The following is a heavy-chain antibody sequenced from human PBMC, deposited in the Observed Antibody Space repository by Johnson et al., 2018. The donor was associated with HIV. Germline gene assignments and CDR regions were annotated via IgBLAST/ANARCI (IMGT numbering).Heavy chain of an antibody. CDR1: GFTFSNAW. V-gene: IGHV3-15*01. CDR3: TTDISAAAAGPSEAFDI. D-gene: IGHD6-13*01. J-gene: IGHJ3*02. Sequence: VQLVESGGGLVKPGGSLRLSCAASGFTFSNAWMSWVRQAPGKGLEWVGRIKSKTDGGTTDYAAPVKGRFTIPRDESKNTLSLQMNSLKHEDTARYYCTTDISAAAAGPSEAFDIWGQGTMVTVSS. CDR2: IKSKTDGGTT.